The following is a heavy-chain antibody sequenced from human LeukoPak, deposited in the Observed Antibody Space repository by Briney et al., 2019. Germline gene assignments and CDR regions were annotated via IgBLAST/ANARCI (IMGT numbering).Heavy chain of an antibody. CDR3: ARGGTSSAFDI. CDR1: GYTFTSYG. V-gene: IGHV1-69*05. CDR2: IIPIFGTA. Sequence: GASVTVSCTASGYTFTSYGISWVRQAPGQGLEWMGGIIPIFGTANYAQKFQGRVTITTDESTSTAYMELSSLRSEDTAVYYCARGGTSSAFDIWGQGTMVTVSS. D-gene: IGHD1-1*01. J-gene: IGHJ3*02.